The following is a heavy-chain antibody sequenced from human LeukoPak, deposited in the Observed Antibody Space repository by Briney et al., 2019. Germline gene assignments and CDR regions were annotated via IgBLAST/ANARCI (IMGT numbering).Heavy chain of an antibody. CDR1: GYTFTSYG. CDR3: ARDPLVYPYYYYYMDV. CDR2: ISAYNGNT. J-gene: IGHJ6*03. Sequence: ASVKVSCKASGYTFTSYGISWVRQAPGQGLEWMGWISAYNGNTNYAQKLQGRVTMTTDTSTSTAYMELRSLRSEDTAVYYCARDPLVYPYYYYYMDVWGKGTTVTVSS. D-gene: IGHD5/OR15-5a*01. V-gene: IGHV1-18*01.